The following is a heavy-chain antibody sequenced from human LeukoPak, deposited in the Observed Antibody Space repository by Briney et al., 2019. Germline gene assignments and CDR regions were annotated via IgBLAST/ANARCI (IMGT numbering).Heavy chain of an antibody. CDR1: GFTFSYYY. V-gene: IGHV4-34*08. CDR3: AGQDVDAGAGTTSYAFDI. J-gene: IGHJ3*02. CDR2: INHSGSN. Sequence: GSLRISCAASGFTFSYYYMTWIRQSPGKGVEWIGKINHSGSNNYNPSLKSRVTILVDTSKNQFSLQLITATSSDSAVYYCAGQDVDAGAGTTSYAFDIWDQGTMVTVSS. D-gene: IGHD1-14*01.